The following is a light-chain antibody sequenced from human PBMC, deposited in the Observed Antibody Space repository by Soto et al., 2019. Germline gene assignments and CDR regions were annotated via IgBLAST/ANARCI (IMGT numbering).Light chain of an antibody. V-gene: IGLV2-14*03. Sequence: QSALTQPASVSGFPGQSIAISCTGTSSDFGGYNYVSWYQHHPGKAPKVMIYDVSNRPSGVSTRFSGSKSGNTASLTISGLQAEDEADYYCSSYTSSSTLYVFGSGTKVTVL. CDR2: DVS. CDR1: SSDFGGYNY. CDR3: SSYTSSSTLYV. J-gene: IGLJ1*01.